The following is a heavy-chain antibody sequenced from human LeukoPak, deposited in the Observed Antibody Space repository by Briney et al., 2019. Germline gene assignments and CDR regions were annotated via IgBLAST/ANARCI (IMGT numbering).Heavy chain of an antibody. Sequence: GGSLRLSCAASGFTFNDYAMHWVRHAPGKGLEWVSGISWNGGSIGYADSVKGRFTISRDNAKNSLYLQMNSLRAEDTALYYCVKDYDSSGYYPDYWGQGTLVTVSS. CDR3: VKDYDSSGYYPDY. CDR1: GFTFNDYA. J-gene: IGHJ4*02. V-gene: IGHV3-9*01. D-gene: IGHD3-22*01. CDR2: ISWNGGSI.